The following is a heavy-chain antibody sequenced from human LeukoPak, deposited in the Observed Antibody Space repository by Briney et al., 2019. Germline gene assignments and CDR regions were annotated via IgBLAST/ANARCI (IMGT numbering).Heavy chain of an antibody. J-gene: IGHJ5*02. CDR2: ISDSGNTI. V-gene: IGHV3-48*03. D-gene: IGHD6-19*01. Sequence: RGSLTLSCAGSGFIFSNYEMNWVRQAPGKGLEWISYISDSGNTIYYADSVKGRFIISRDDAKKALFLLMNSLRVEDTAVYFCARGLSSGWVRNYFDPWGRGTRVTVSS. CDR1: GFIFSNYE. CDR3: ARGLSSGWVRNYFDP.